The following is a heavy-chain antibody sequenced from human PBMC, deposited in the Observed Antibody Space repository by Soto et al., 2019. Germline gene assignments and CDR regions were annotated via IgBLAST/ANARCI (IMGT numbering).Heavy chain of an antibody. CDR3: AKELEQWLVSALLVS. CDR2: ISGSGGST. CDR1: GFTFSSYA. Sequence: QPGGSLRLSCAASGFTFSSYAMSWVRPAPGKGLEWVSAISGSGGSTYYADSVKGRFTISRDNSKNTLYLQMNSLRAEFTGLYYCAKELEQWLVSALLVSWGQGTTGTVSS. J-gene: IGHJ6*02. V-gene: IGHV3-23*01. D-gene: IGHD6-19*01.